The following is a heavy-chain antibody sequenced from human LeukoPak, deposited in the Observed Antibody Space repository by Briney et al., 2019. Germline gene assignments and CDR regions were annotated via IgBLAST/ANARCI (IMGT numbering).Heavy chain of an antibody. CDR2: ISGSGGST. Sequence: GGSLRLSCAASGLTVTSNYMTWVRQAPGKGLEWVSAISGSGGSTYYADSVKGRFTISRDNSKNTLYLQMNSLRAEDTAVYYCAKRPRGFGELLGAFDIWGQGTMVTVSS. J-gene: IGHJ3*02. D-gene: IGHD3-10*01. CDR1: GLTVTSNY. CDR3: AKRPRGFGELLGAFDI. V-gene: IGHV3-23*01.